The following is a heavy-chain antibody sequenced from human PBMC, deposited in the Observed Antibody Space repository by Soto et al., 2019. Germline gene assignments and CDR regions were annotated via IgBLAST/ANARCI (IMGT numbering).Heavy chain of an antibody. D-gene: IGHD5-12*01. CDR3: ARGHGVATTMGWFDP. J-gene: IGHJ5*02. CDR2: IYYDGSNK. CDR1: GLTFSSYG. V-gene: IGHV3-33*01. Sequence: QVLLVESGGGVVQPGRSLRLSCAASGLTFSSYGMHWVRQAPGKGLEWVAVIYYDGSNKYYADSVKGRFTISRDNSKNMLYLQMNSLRAEDTAVYYCARGHGVATTMGWFDPWGQGTPVTVSS.